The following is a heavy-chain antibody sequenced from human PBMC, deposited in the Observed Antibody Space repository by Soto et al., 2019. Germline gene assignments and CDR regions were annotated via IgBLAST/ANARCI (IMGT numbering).Heavy chain of an antibody. CDR1: GFTFSSYG. CDR2: ISYDGSNK. Sequence: QVQLVESGGGVVQPGRSLRLSCAASGFTFSSYGMHWVRQAPGKGLEWVAVISYDGSNKYYADSVKGRFTISRDNSKNTLYLQMNSLRAEDTAVYYCAKAMAGYYYDSSGYSSYYGMDVWGQGTTVTVSS. D-gene: IGHD3-22*01. J-gene: IGHJ6*02. V-gene: IGHV3-30*18. CDR3: AKAMAGYYYDSSGYSSYYGMDV.